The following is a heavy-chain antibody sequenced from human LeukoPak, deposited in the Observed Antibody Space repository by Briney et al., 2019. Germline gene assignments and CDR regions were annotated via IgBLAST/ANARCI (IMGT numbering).Heavy chain of an antibody. Sequence: GGSLRLSCAASGFTFSSYGMHWVRQAPGKGLEWVALIWYDGSNAYYSDSVKGRFTISRDNSKNTLYLQMNSLRAEDTAVYYFASAYGSGSYYSPSLDYWGQGTLVTVSS. V-gene: IGHV3-33*01. CDR3: ASAYGSGSYYSPSLDY. CDR2: IWYDGSNA. J-gene: IGHJ4*02. CDR1: GFTFSSYG. D-gene: IGHD3-10*01.